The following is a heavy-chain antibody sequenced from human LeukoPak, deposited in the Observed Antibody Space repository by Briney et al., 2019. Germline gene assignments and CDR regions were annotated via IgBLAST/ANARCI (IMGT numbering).Heavy chain of an antibody. Sequence: GGSLRLSCAASGFTFSSYSMNWVRQAPGKGLEWVSYISSSSSTIYYADSVKGRFTISRDNAKNSLYLQMNSLRAEDTAVYYCAREGQVFRYNWNDPDYWGQGTLVTVSS. CDR3: AREGQVFRYNWNDPDY. D-gene: IGHD1-1*01. V-gene: IGHV3-48*04. J-gene: IGHJ4*02. CDR1: GFTFSSYS. CDR2: ISSSSSTI.